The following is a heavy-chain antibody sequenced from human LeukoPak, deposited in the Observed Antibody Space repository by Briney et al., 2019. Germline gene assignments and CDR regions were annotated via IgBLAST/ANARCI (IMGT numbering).Heavy chain of an antibody. D-gene: IGHD3-10*01. CDR1: GFTFNIYP. Sequence: GGSLRLSCAASGFTFNIYPLHWVRQAPGKGLEWVTLISYDGNKIYYADSVKGRFTISRDNSKNTLYLQMNSLRAEDTAVYYCARSRGSYAFDIWGQGTMVTVSS. CDR3: ARSRGSYAFDI. J-gene: IGHJ3*02. V-gene: IGHV3-30*14. CDR2: ISYDGNKI.